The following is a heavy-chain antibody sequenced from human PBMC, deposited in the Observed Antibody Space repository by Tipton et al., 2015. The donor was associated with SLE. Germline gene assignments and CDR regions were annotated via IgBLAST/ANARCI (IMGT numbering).Heavy chain of an antibody. CDR3: AKDYGDISAEYFQH. CDR1: GFTFSSYA. V-gene: IGHV3-30-3*02. Sequence: SLRLSCAASGFTFSSYAMHWVRQAPGKGLEWVAVISYDGSNKYYADSVKGRFTISRDNSKNTLYLQMNSLRAEDTAVYYCAKDYGDISAEYFQHWGQGTLVTVSS. D-gene: IGHD4-17*01. CDR2: ISYDGSNK. J-gene: IGHJ1*01.